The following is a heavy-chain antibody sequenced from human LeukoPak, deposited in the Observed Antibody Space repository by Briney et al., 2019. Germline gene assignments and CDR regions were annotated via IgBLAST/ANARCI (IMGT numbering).Heavy chain of an antibody. D-gene: IGHD6-19*01. CDR1: GFTFSSYA. CDR2: ISGSGGST. CDR3: AKARVVAGTNWFDP. J-gene: IGHJ5*02. V-gene: IGHV3-23*01. Sequence: GGSLRLSCAASGFTFSSYAMSWVRQAPGKGLEWVSAISGSGGSTHYADSVKGRFTISRDNSKNTLYLQMNSLRAEDTAVYYCAKARVVAGTNWFDPWGQGTLVTVSS.